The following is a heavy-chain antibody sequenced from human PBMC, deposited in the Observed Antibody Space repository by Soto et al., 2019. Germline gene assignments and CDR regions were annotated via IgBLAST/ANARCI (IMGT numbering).Heavy chain of an antibody. CDR3: AKDVRWLRSRFDY. Sequence: QVQLVESGGGVVQPGRSLRLSCAASGFTFSSYGMHWVRQAPGKGLEWVAVISYDGSNKYYADSVKGRFTISRDNSKNTLYLQMNSLRAEDTAVYYCAKDVRWLRSRFDYWGQGTLVTVSS. J-gene: IGHJ4*02. D-gene: IGHD5-12*01. CDR1: GFTFSSYG. CDR2: ISYDGSNK. V-gene: IGHV3-30*18.